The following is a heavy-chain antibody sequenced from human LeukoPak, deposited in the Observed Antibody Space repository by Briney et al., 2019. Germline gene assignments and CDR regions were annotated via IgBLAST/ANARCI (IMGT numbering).Heavy chain of an antibody. V-gene: IGHV1-18*01. CDR1: GYTFTSYG. CDR3: ARDTRRFDFWSGASTYNCFDP. D-gene: IGHD3-3*01. Sequence: VASVKVSCTASGYTFTSYGISWVRQAPGQGLEWKGWISAYNGNTNYAQKLQGRVTMTTDTSTSTAYMELRSLRSDDTAVYYCARDTRRFDFWSGASTYNCFDPWGQGTLVTVSS. J-gene: IGHJ5*02. CDR2: ISAYNGNT.